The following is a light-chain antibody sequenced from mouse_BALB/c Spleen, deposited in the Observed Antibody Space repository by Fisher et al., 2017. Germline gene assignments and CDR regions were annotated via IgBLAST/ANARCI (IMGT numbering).Light chain of an antibody. CDR3: QQFTSSPS. Sequence: IVLTQTPAIMSASPGERVTMTCSASSSVSSSYLYWYQQKSGSSPKLWIYSISNLASGVPARFSGSGSGTSYSLTISSMEAEDAATYYCQQFTSSPSFGGGTKLEIK. J-gene: IGKJ1*01. CDR2: SIS. CDR1: SSVSSSY. V-gene: IGKV4-74*01.